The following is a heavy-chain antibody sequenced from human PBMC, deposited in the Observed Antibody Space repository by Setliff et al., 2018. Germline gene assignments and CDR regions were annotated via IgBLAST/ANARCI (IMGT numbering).Heavy chain of an antibody. V-gene: IGHV4-31*03. J-gene: IGHJ3*02. D-gene: IGHD3-10*01. CDR3: ARDGARGDAFDI. Sequence: SETLSLTCTVSGGSISSGGYYWSRIRQHPGKGLEWIGYIYYSGSTYYNPSLKSRVTISVDTSKNQFSLKLSSVTAADTAVYYCARDGARGDAFDIWGQGTMVTVSS. CDR1: GGSISSGGYY. CDR2: IYYSGST.